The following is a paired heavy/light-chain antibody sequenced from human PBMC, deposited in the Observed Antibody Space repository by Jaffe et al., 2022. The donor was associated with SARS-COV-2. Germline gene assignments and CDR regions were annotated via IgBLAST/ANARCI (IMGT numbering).Light chain of an antibody. V-gene: IGKV1-39*01. CDR3: QQSYRTPYT. CDR1: QTISRY. J-gene: IGKJ2*01. Sequence: DIQMTQSPSSLSASVGDRVTITCRASQTISRYLNWYQQKPGKAPKVLIHGASSLESGVPSRFSGSGSGTDFTLSISSLQLEDFATYYCQQSYRTPYTFGQGTKLEIK. CDR2: GAS.
Heavy chain of an antibody. Sequence: QVQLQQWGAGLLKPSETLSLTCALYGGSFSGYYWSWIRQPPGKGLEWIGEIDHSGSTNYNPSRKSRLTISVDTSKNQFSLKLSSVTAADTAVYYCGRKNRGYDYMDVWGSGTTVTVSS. CDR3: GRKNRGYDYMDV. CDR2: IDHSGST. V-gene: IGHV4-34*01. D-gene: IGHD3-3*01. CDR1: GGSFSGYY. J-gene: IGHJ6*03.